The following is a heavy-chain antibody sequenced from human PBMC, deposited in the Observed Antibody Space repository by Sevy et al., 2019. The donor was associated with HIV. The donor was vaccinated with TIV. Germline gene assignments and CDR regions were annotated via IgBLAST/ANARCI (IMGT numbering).Heavy chain of an antibody. CDR2: ISGSGGST. Sequence: GGSLRLSCAASGFTFGTYAMNWVRQAPGKGLEWVSAISGSGGSTYNAYSLKGRFTISRDNSKNTLYLQMNSLRAEDTAIYYCAKGDSTFYGMDVWGRGTTVTVSS. D-gene: IGHD6-13*01. CDR3: AKGDSTFYGMDV. J-gene: IGHJ6*02. V-gene: IGHV3-23*01. CDR1: GFTFGTYA.